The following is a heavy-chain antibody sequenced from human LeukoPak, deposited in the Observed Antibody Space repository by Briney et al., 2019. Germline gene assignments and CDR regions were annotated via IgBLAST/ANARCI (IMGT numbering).Heavy chain of an antibody. D-gene: IGHD5-24*01. V-gene: IGHV4-59*08. CDR2: IYYSGSA. J-gene: IGHJ4*02. Sequence: PSETLSLTCTVSGVPISRYYWSWIRRPPGKGLEWIGYIYYSGSAKYNPSLKSRVTISVDTSKNQFSLKLSSVTAADTAVYYCARGARAGYNLEPFDYWGQGTLVTVSS. CDR1: GVPISRYY. CDR3: ARGARAGYNLEPFDY.